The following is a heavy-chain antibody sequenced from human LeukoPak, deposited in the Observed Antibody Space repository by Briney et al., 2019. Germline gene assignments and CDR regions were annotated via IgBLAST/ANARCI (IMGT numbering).Heavy chain of an antibody. V-gene: IGHV4-4*07. Sequence: SQTLSLTWTVSGGSISSYYWSWIRQPAGEGLEWIGRIYTSVSTNYNPTLKSRVTISVDKSKNQFSLKLSSVNCADTAVYYCARAGDFWSPTGWFDPWGQGTLVTVSS. CDR2: IYTSVST. J-gene: IGHJ5*02. D-gene: IGHD3-3*01. CDR1: GGSISSYY. CDR3: ARAGDFWSPTGWFDP.